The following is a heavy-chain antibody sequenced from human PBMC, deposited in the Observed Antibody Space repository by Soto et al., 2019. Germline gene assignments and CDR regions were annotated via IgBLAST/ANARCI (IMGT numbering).Heavy chain of an antibody. CDR1: GFTFSSYG. V-gene: IGHV3-30*18. CDR3: AKVGCTILWGWFDP. D-gene: IGHD2-8*01. J-gene: IGHJ5*02. Sequence: QVQLVESGGGVVQPGRSLRLSCAASGFTFSSYGMHWVRQAPGKGLEWVAVISYDGSNKYYADSVKGRFTISRDNSKNTLYLQMNSLRAEDTAVYYGAKVGCTILWGWFDPWGQGTLVTVSS. CDR2: ISYDGSNK.